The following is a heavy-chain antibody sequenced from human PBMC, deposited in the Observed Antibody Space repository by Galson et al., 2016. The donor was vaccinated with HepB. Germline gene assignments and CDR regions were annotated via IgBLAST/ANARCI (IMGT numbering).Heavy chain of an antibody. Sequence: QSGAEVKKPGESVKISCEASGYTFIKYWIAWVRQIPGKGLEYVGRIDPRDSWTSYNPSFQAHVTVSIDKSIITVFLQWTSLEAPDTAIYYCTRLFGDPTPDHYYMDVWGKGTTVTVSS. V-gene: IGHV5-10-1*01. CDR2: IDPRDSWT. J-gene: IGHJ6*03. CDR1: GYTFIKYW. D-gene: IGHD3-3*01. CDR3: TRLFGDPTPDHYYMDV.